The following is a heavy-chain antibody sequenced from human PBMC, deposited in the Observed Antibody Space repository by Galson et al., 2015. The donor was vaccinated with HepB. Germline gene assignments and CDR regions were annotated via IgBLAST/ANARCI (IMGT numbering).Heavy chain of an antibody. J-gene: IGHJ2*01. CDR1: GYIFSTHT. D-gene: IGHD7-27*01. Sequence: SVKVSCKASGYIFSTHTVHWVRQTPGQSLEWMGRITAGNGVTKYSQKFRDRVTITRDSSASTAYMELSSLKSEDTAVYYCVREGGNWGDRWYFDLWGRGTLVIVSS. CDR2: ITAGNGVT. CDR3: VREGGNWGDRWYFDL. V-gene: IGHV1-3*01.